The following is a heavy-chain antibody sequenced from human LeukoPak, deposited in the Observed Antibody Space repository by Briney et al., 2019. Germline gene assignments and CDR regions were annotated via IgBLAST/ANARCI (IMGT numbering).Heavy chain of an antibody. J-gene: IGHJ4*02. Sequence: SVKVSCKASGGTFSSYAISWVRQAPGQGLEWMGGIIPISGTANYAQKFQGRVTITADESTSTAYMELSSLRSEDTAVYYCARRSDSSGYPYYFDYWGQGTLVTVSS. CDR2: IIPISGTA. D-gene: IGHD3-22*01. CDR3: ARRSDSSGYPYYFDY. V-gene: IGHV1-69*01. CDR1: GGTFSSYA.